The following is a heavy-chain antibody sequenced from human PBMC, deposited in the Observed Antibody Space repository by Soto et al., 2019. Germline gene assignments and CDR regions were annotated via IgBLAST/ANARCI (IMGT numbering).Heavy chain of an antibody. J-gene: IGHJ4*02. CDR1: GFSFSNYG. CDR2: ITDSGGRT. CDR3: AKDHFFSGFSDPPYFDF. Sequence: GGSLRLSCAASGFSFSNYGMSWVRQAPGKGLEWVSSITDSGGRTYYADSVKGRFTISRDNSKSTLYLQLNSLRAEDTAEYFCAKDHFFSGFSDPPYFDFWGQGTLVTVSS. D-gene: IGHD3-3*02. V-gene: IGHV3-23*01.